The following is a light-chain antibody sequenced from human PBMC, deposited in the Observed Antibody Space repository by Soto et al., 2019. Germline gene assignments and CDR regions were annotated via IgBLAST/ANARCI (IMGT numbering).Light chain of an antibody. CDR3: QQYGSSGT. J-gene: IGKJ1*01. Sequence: DIVLTQSPATLSLSPGERATLSCRASQSVSNYLAWYQQKPGQSPRLLIYDASNRATGIPDRFSGSGSGTDFTLTISRLEPEDFAVYYCQQYGSSGTFGQGTKVDIK. V-gene: IGKV3-20*01. CDR1: QSVSNY. CDR2: DAS.